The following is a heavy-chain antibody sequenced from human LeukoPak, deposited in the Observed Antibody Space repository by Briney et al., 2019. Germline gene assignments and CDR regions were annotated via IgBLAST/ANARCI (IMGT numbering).Heavy chain of an antibody. CDR1: GGSFSGYY. CDR2: INHSGST. D-gene: IGHD3-10*01. CDR3: ARGRITMVREKSYYFDY. Sequence: SETLSLTCAAYGGSFSGYYWSWIRQPPGKGLEWIGEINHSGSTNYNPSLKSRVTISVDMSKNQFSLKLSSVTAADTAVYYCARGRITMVREKSYYFDYWGQGTLVTVSS. J-gene: IGHJ4*02. V-gene: IGHV4-34*01.